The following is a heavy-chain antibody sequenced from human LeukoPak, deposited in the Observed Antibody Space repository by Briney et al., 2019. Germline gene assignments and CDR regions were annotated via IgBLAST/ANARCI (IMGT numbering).Heavy chain of an antibody. CDR2: IWYDGSNE. Sequence: PGGSLRLSCAASGFTFSSYGMHWVRQAPGKGLKWVAAIWYDGSNEQYADSVKGRFTISRDSTKNTLYLQMNGLRVEDTAVYYCARESGHGMDVWGQGTTVTVSS. D-gene: IGHD3-10*01. V-gene: IGHV3-33*01. CDR1: GFTFSSYG. CDR3: ARESGHGMDV. J-gene: IGHJ6*02.